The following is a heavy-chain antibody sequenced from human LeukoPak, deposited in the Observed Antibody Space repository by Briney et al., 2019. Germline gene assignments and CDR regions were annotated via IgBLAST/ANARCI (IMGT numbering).Heavy chain of an antibody. CDR3: ARGPVSSHGMDV. Sequence: ASVKVSCKASGYTFTSYDINWVRQAPGQGLEWMGFKNPNSGRTGFAQTFQGRFTITTDTSISTAYMELSSLTSEDTAVYYCARGPVSSHGMDVWGQGTTVTVSS. V-gene: IGHV1-8*01. CDR2: KNPNSGRT. CDR1: GYTFTSYD. J-gene: IGHJ6*02.